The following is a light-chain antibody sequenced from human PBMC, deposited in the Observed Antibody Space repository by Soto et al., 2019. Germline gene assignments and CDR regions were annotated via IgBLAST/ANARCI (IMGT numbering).Light chain of an antibody. CDR2: AAS. V-gene: IGKV1-39*01. Sequence: DIQMTQSPSSLSASVGDRVTVTCRASQSIINYLQCFQQKSGKAPKLLISAASSLQSGFPSRFSGSASGTEFMLTINSLQPEDVATYFCQQPYSSPLTFGGWSKVEI. CDR3: QQPYSSPLT. J-gene: IGKJ4*01. CDR1: QSIINY.